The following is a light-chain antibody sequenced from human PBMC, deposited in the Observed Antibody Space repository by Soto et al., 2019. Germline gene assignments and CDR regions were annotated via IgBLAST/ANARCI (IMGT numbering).Light chain of an antibody. V-gene: IGKV3-11*01. Sequence: EIVLTQSPATLSLSPGERATLSCRASQSVSSYLAWYQQKPGQAPRLLIYDASNRATGIPARLSGSASGTDFTLTISSLEPEDFAVYYRQQRSNWPPITFGQGTRLEIK. CDR1: QSVSSY. CDR3: QQRSNWPPIT. CDR2: DAS. J-gene: IGKJ5*01.